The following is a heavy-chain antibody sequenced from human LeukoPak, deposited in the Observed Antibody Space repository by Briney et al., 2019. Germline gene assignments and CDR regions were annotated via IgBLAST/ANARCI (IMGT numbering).Heavy chain of an antibody. Sequence: NPSETLSLTCAVYGGSFSGYYWSWIRQPPGKGLEWIGEINHSGSTNYNPSLKSRVTISVDTSKNQFSLKLSSVTAADTAVYYCARGGYCGGDCYFYYWGQGTLVTVSS. J-gene: IGHJ4*02. D-gene: IGHD2-21*02. V-gene: IGHV4-34*01. CDR1: GGSFSGYY. CDR2: INHSGST. CDR3: ARGGYCGGDCYFYY.